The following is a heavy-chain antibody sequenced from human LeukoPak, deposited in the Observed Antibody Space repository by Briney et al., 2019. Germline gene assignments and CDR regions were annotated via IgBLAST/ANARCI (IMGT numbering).Heavy chain of an antibody. CDR3: ARDYYDSSGYYYEPLRAVDY. V-gene: IGHV1-46*01. D-gene: IGHD3-22*01. CDR1: GYTFTSHG. Sequence: ASVKVSCKASGYTFTSHGISWGRQAPGQGLEWMGIINPSGGSTSYAQKFQGRVTMTRDTATSTVYRELSSLRSQDTAVYYCARDYYDSSGYYYEPLRAVDYWGQGTLVTVSS. CDR2: INPSGGST. J-gene: IGHJ4*02.